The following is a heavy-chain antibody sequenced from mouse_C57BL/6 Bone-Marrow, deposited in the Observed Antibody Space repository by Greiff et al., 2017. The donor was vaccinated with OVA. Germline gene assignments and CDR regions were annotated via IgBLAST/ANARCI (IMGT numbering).Heavy chain of an antibody. CDR2: IDPNSGGT. D-gene: IGHD1-1*01. V-gene: IGHV1-72*01. Sequence: QVQLKQPGAELVKPGASVKLSCKASGYTFTSYWMHWVKQRPGRGLEWIGRIDPNSGGTKYNEKFESKATLTVDKPSSTAYMQLSSLTSEDSAVYYCARKIYYGNPFYYAMDYWGQGTSVTVSS. CDR3: ARKIYYGNPFYYAMDY. CDR1: GYTFTSYW. J-gene: IGHJ4*01.